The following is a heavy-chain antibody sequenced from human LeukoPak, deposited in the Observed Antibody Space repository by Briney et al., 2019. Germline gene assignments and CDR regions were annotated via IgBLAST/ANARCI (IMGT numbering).Heavy chain of an antibody. J-gene: IGHJ6*03. D-gene: IGHD2-2*01. CDR3: ARQLLSWRGDYYYQYYMDV. Sequence: ASVKVSCKASGGTFSSYAISWVRQAPGLGLEWMGGIIPIFGTANYAQKFQGRVTITADESTSTAYMELRSLRSDDTAVYYCARQLLSWRGDYYYQYYMDVWGKGTTVTVSS. CDR2: IIPIFGTA. V-gene: IGHV1-69*13. CDR1: GGTFSSYA.